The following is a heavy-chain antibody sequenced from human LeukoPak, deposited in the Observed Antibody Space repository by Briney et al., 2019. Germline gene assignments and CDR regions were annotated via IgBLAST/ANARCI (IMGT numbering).Heavy chain of an antibody. CDR3: TTGTDRRDGYNYYSYYCMDV. D-gene: IGHD5-24*01. J-gene: IGHJ6*02. CDR2: IKSKTDGGTT. V-gene: IGHV3-15*01. Sequence: GGFLRLSCAASGFTFSNAWMSWVRQAPGKGLEWVARIKSKTDGGTTDYAAPVKGRFTISRDDSKNTLYLQMNSLKTEDTAVYYCTTGTDRRDGYNYYSYYCMDVWGQGTTVTVPS. CDR1: GFTFSNAW.